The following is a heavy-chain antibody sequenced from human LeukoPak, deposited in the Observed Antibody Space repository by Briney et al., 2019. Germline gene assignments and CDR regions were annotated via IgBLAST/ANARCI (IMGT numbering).Heavy chain of an antibody. J-gene: IGHJ3*02. V-gene: IGHV3-30*04. CDR3: AGFTMVRGVFAFDI. D-gene: IGHD3-10*01. CDR1: GFTFSSYA. Sequence: GGSLRLSCAASGFTFSSYAMHWVRQAPSKGLEWVAVISYDGSNKYYADSVKGRFTISRDNSKNTLYLQMNSLRAEDTAVYYCAGFTMVRGVFAFDIWGQGTMVTVSS. CDR2: ISYDGSNK.